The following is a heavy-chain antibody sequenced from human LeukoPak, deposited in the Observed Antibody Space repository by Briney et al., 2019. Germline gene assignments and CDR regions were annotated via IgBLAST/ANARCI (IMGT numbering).Heavy chain of an antibody. D-gene: IGHD3-22*01. Sequence: ASVTVSCKASGGTFSSYGISWVRQAPGQGLEWMGWISAYNGNTNYAQKLQGRVTMTTDTSTSTAYMELRSLRSDDTAVYYCARGKYYYDSSGPDYWGQGTLVTVSS. CDR1: GGTFSSYG. J-gene: IGHJ4*02. CDR2: ISAYNGNT. CDR3: ARGKYYYDSSGPDY. V-gene: IGHV1-18*01.